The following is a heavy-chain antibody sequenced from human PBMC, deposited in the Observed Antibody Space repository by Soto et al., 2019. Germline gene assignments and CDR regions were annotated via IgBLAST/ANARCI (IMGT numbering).Heavy chain of an antibody. CDR1: GSNISSGGYY. V-gene: IGHV4-31*03. J-gene: IGHJ6*02. CDR2: IYYSGST. Sequence: SETLSLTCTVSGSNISSGGYYWRWIRQHRKKGPERIGYIYYSGSTCYNPSLKSRVSISVDTSKNQFSLKLSSVTAADTAVYYCARDQSGSGSYSEDYYYGMDVWGQGTTVTVSS. CDR3: ARDQSGSGSYSEDYYYGMDV. D-gene: IGHD3-10*01.